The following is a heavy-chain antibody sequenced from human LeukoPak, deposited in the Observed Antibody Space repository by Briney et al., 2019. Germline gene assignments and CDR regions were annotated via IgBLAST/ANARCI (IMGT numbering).Heavy chain of an antibody. Sequence: PGGSLRLSCAASGFTFTNYAMSWVRQAPGKGLEWVSAISGSGGRTYYADSAKGRFTISRDNSKNTLYLQMNSQRGEDTAVYYCAKVRLTGDERYFDYWGQGTLVTVSS. V-gene: IGHV3-23*01. CDR3: AKVRLTGDERYFDY. CDR1: GFTFTNYA. CDR2: ISGSGGRT. J-gene: IGHJ4*02. D-gene: IGHD3-16*01.